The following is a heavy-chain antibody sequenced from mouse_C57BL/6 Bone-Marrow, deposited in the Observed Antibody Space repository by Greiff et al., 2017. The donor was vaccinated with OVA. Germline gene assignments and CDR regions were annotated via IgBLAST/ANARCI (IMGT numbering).Heavy chain of an antibody. Sequence: EVKLVESEGGLVQPGSSMKLSCTASGFTFSVYYMAWVRQVPEKGLEWVANINYDGSSTYYLDSLKSRFIISRDNAKNILYLQMSSLKSEDTATYYCARYDYYAMDYWGQGTSVTVSS. CDR3: ARYDYYAMDY. V-gene: IGHV5-16*01. CDR1: GFTFSVYY. D-gene: IGHD2-10*02. J-gene: IGHJ4*01. CDR2: INYDGSST.